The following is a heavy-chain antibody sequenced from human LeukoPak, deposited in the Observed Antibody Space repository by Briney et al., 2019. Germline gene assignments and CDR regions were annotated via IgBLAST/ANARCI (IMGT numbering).Heavy chain of an antibody. J-gene: IGHJ4*02. CDR3: ARDRGSSWTEKHREIDY. V-gene: IGHV1-8*01. D-gene: IGHD6-13*01. CDR2: MNPNSGNT. Sequence: ASVKVSCKASGYTFTSYDINWVRQATGQGLEWMGWMNPNSGNTGYAQKFQGRVTMTRNTSISTAYMELSSVTAADTAVYYCARDRGSSWTEKHREIDYWGQGTLVTVSS. CDR1: GYTFTSYD.